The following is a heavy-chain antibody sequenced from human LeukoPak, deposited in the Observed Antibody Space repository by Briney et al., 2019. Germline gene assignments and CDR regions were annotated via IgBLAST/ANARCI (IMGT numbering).Heavy chain of an antibody. CDR2: INHSGST. Sequence: SETLSLTCAVYGGSFSGYYWSWIRQPPGKGLEWIGEINHSGSTNYNPSLKSRVTISVDTSKNQFSLKLSSVTAADTAVYYCATLPNYVILTGYSYWGQGTLVTVSS. D-gene: IGHD3-9*01. J-gene: IGHJ4*02. CDR3: ATLPNYVILTGYSY. CDR1: GGSFSGYY. V-gene: IGHV4-34*01.